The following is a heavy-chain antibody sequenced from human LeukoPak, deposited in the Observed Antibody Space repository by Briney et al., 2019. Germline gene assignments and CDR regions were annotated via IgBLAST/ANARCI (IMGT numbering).Heavy chain of an antibody. J-gene: IGHJ4*02. CDR3: TRAPGLESPIDY. CDR1: GFTFSSYS. Sequence: PGGSLRLSCAASGFTFSSYSMNWVRQAPGKGLEWVGFIRSKAYGGTTEYAASVKGRFTISRDDSKSIAYLQMNSLKTEDTAVYYCTRAPGLESPIDYWGQGTLVTVSS. V-gene: IGHV3-49*04. CDR2: IRSKAYGGTT. D-gene: IGHD3-3*01.